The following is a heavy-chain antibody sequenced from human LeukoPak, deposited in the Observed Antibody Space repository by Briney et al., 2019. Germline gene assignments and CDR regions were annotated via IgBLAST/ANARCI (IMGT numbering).Heavy chain of an antibody. J-gene: IGHJ5*02. CDR2: IYYSGST. D-gene: IGHD2-21*02. CDR3: AREVVTALNWFDP. V-gene: IGHV4-61*08. Sequence: SETLSLTCAVSGGSISSGGYSWSWIRQPPGKGLEWIGYIYYSGSTNYNPSLKSRVTISVDTSKNQFSLKLSSVTAADTAVYYCAREVVTALNWFDPWGQGTLVTVSS. CDR1: GGSISSGGYS.